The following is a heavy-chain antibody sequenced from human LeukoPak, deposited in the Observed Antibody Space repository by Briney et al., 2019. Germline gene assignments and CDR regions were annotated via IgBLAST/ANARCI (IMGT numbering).Heavy chain of an antibody. CDR2: ISANNGNT. J-gene: IGHJ4*02. Sequence: ASVKVSCKASGYTFINYGVGWVRRAPGQGLEWMGWISANNGNTNYAQKFEGRVTMSTDTSTTTVYMELRSLRSDDTAMYYCARDGYFDYWGQGTLVTVSS. V-gene: IGHV1-18*04. CDR1: GYTFINYG. CDR3: ARDGYFDY.